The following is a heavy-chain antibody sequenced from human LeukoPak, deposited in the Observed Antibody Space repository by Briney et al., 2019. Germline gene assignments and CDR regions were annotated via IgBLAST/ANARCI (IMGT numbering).Heavy chain of an antibody. CDR2: ISAYNGNT. CDR1: GYTFTSYG. V-gene: IGHV1-18*01. CDR3: ARETTVTTGGNYFDY. J-gene: IGHJ4*02. Sequence: ASVKVSCKASGYTFTSYGISWVRQAPGQGLEWMGWISAYNGNTNYAQELQGRVTMTTDTSTSTAYMELRSLRSEDTAVYYCARETTVTTGGNYFDYWGQGTLVTVSS. D-gene: IGHD4-17*01.